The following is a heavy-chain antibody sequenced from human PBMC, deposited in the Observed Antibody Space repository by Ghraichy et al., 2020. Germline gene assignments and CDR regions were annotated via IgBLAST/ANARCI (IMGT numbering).Heavy chain of an antibody. CDR2: VHYTGGT. CDR1: GGSIRPHY. D-gene: IGHD5-18*01. J-gene: IGHJ6*02. V-gene: IGHV4-59*08. Sequence: SETLSLMCSVSGGSIRPHYWSWIRQSPGKGLEWIGYVHYTGGTDYDPSLKSRVTISLDTSKNQFSLTLTSVTAADTAVYYCARRGRGYSLYYYGLDVWRRATTVTVSS. CDR3: ARRGRGYSLYYYGLDV.